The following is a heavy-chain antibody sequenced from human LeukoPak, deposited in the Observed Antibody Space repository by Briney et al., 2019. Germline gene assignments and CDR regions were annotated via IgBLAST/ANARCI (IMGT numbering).Heavy chain of an antibody. J-gene: IGHJ5*02. CDR3: AREGNYYGSGYFDP. D-gene: IGHD3-10*01. V-gene: IGHV1-69*13. Sequence: SVKVSCKASGGTFSSYAISWVRQAPGQGLEWMGGIIPIFGTANYAQKFQGRVTITADESTSTAYMELSSLRSEDTAVYYCAREGNYYGSGYFDPWGQGTLVTVSS. CDR1: GGTFSSYA. CDR2: IIPIFGTA.